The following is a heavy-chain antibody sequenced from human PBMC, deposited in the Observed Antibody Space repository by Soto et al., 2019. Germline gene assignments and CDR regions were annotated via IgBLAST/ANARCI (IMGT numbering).Heavy chain of an antibody. J-gene: IGHJ5*02. V-gene: IGHV4-59*08. Sequence: QVQLQESGPGLVKPSETLSLTCTVSGGSISSYYWSWIRQPPGKGLEWIGYIYYSGSTNYNPSLKSRGTISVGTSKNQFSLKLSSVTAADTAVYYCARRVGGPYNWFDPWGQGALVTVSS. CDR2: IYYSGST. CDR3: ARRVGGPYNWFDP. CDR1: GGSISSYY.